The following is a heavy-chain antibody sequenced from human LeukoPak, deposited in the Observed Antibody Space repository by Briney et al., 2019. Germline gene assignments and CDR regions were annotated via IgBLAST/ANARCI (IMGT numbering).Heavy chain of an antibody. J-gene: IGHJ3*02. CDR2: INTDGSST. CDR1: GFTFSSYW. V-gene: IGHV3-74*01. CDR3: ARSLYSSSWYEGPDAFDI. D-gene: IGHD6-13*01. Sequence: GGSLRLSCAASGFTFSSYWMHWVRQAPGKGLVWVSRINTDGSSTSYADSVKGRFTISRDNAKNTLYLQMNSLRAEDTAVYYCARSLYSSSWYEGPDAFDIWGQGTMVTVSS.